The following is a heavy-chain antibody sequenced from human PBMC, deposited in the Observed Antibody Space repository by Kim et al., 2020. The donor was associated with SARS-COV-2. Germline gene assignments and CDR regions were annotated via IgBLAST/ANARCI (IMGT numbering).Heavy chain of an antibody. CDR3: VKDALGGCSSTSCYSSMVLGAFDI. Sequence: GGSLRLSCSASGFTFSSYAMHWVRQAPGKGLEYVSAISSNGGSTYYADSVKGRFTISRDNSKNTLYLQMSSLRAEDTAVYYCVKDALGGCSSTSCYSSMVLGAFDIWGQGTMVTVSS. D-gene: IGHD2-2*01. J-gene: IGHJ3*02. CDR1: GFTFSSYA. CDR2: ISSNGGST. V-gene: IGHV3-64D*06.